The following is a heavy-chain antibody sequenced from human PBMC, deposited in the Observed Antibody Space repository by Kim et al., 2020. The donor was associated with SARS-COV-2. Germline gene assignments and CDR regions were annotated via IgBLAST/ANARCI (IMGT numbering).Heavy chain of an antibody. Sequence: GGSLRLSCAASGFTFSSYGMYWVRQAPGKGLEWVAVIWYDGSNKYYADSVKGRFTISRDNSKNTLYLQMNSLRAEDTAVYYCAREDPGVAATPWFDPWGQGTLVTVSS. D-gene: IGHD2-15*01. CDR3: AREDPGVAATPWFDP. CDR2: IWYDGSNK. J-gene: IGHJ5*02. CDR1: GFTFSSYG. V-gene: IGHV3-33*08.